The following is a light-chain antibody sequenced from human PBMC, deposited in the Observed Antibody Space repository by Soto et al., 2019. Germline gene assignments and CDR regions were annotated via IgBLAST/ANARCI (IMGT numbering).Light chain of an antibody. J-gene: IGKJ1*01. CDR2: GAS. CDR1: ESVRSN. CDR3: QHYGNWPRT. Sequence: ETVMTQSPATLSVSPGERATLSCRASESVRSNLAWYQQKPGQAPRLLIYGASTRVTGIPARFSGSGSGTEFTLTISSLQSEDFAVYYCQHYGNWPRTFGQGTKVAI. V-gene: IGKV3-15*01.